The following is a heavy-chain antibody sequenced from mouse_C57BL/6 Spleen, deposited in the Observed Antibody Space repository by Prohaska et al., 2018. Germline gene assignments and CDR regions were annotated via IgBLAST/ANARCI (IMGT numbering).Heavy chain of an antibody. D-gene: IGHD2-5*01. CDR1: GFTFSSYA. CDR3: ARDSNYYAMVY. V-gene: IGHV5-4*01. J-gene: IGHJ4*01. Sequence: EVQLVESGGGLVKPGGSLKLSCAASGFTFSSYAISWVRQTPEKRLEWVATISDGGSYTYYPDNVKGRFTISRDNAKNNLYLQMSHLKSEDTAMYYCARDSNYYAMVYWGQGTSVTVSS. CDR2: ISDGGSYT.